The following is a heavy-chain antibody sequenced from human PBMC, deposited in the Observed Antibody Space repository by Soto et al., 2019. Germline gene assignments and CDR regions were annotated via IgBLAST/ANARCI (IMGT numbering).Heavy chain of an antibody. Sequence: QVRLVQSGAEVKKPGSSVKVSCKASGGTFSSYAISWVRQAPGQGLEWMGGIIPIFGTANYAQKFQGRVTITAGKSTSTAYMELSSLRSEDTAVYYCARTPTTSYYDILTGYSIDYWGQGTLVTVSS. V-gene: IGHV1-69*06. J-gene: IGHJ4*02. CDR2: IIPIFGTA. D-gene: IGHD3-9*01. CDR1: GGTFSSYA. CDR3: ARTPTTSYYDILTGYSIDY.